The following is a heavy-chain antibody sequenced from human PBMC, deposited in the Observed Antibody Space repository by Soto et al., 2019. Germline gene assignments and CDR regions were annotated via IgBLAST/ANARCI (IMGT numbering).Heavy chain of an antibody. D-gene: IGHD4-17*01. CDR3: ARAARHDYGLPPYWYFDL. CDR2: IIPILGIA. Sequence: QVQLVQSGAEVKKPGSSVKVSCKASGGTFSSYTISWVRQAPGQGLEWMGRIIPILGIANYAQKFQGRVTITADKSTSTAYMELSSLRSEDTAVYYCARAARHDYGLPPYWYFDLWGRGTLVTVSS. J-gene: IGHJ2*01. V-gene: IGHV1-69*02. CDR1: GGTFSSYT.